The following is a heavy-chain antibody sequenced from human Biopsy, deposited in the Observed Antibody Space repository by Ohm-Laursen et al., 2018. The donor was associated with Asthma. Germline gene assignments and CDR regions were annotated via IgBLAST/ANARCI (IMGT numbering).Heavy chain of an antibody. CDR1: GYSITDLS. J-gene: IGHJ4*02. Sequence: SVTVSCKISGYSITDLSMHWVRQAPGQGLEWMGGHDHEEGGTVNARRFQGRVTMTEDTSTDTAYMELSSLSSDDTAVYYCASDFPKDYVRYNFQFWGQGTLVAVSS. D-gene: IGHD4-17*01. V-gene: IGHV1-24*01. CDR3: ASDFPKDYVRYNFQF. CDR2: HDHEEGGT.